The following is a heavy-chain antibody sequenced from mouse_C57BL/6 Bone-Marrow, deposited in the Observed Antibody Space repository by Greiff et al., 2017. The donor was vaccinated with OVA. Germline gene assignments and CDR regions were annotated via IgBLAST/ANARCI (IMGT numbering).Heavy chain of an antibody. Sequence: QVQLQQSGAELARPGASVKLSCKASGYTFTSYGISWVKQRTGQGLEWIGEIYPRSGNTYYNEKFKGKATLTADKSSSTAYMELRSLTSEDSAVYFCAKITTVVAGDYWGQGTTLTVSS. CDR1: GYTFTSYG. V-gene: IGHV1-81*01. J-gene: IGHJ2*01. D-gene: IGHD1-1*01. CDR3: AKITTVVAGDY. CDR2: IYPRSGNT.